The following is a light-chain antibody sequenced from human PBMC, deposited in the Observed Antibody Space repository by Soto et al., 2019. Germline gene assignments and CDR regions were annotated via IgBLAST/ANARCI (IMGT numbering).Light chain of an antibody. Sequence: QSVLPQPASVSGSPGQSITISCTGTSSDVGGYNYVSWYQQHPGKAPKLMIYDVSNRPSEVSNRFSGSKSGNTASRTISGLQAEDEADYYCSSYTSSSTPVFGTGTKVTVL. CDR2: DVS. V-gene: IGLV2-14*01. CDR1: SSDVGGYNY. CDR3: SSYTSSSTPV. J-gene: IGLJ1*01.